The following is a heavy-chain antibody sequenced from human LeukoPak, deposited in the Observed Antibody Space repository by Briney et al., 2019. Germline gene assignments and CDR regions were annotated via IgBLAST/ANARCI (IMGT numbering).Heavy chain of an antibody. CDR1: GFTFSSYA. CDR2: ISGSGGST. J-gene: IGHJ3*02. Sequence: SGGSLRLSCAASGFTFSSYAMSWVRQAPGKGLEWVSAISGSGGSTYYADSVKGRFTISRDNSKNTLYLQMNSLRAEDTAVYCCAKDLRPVTTSDAFDIWGQGTMVTVSS. D-gene: IGHD4-17*01. CDR3: AKDLRPVTTSDAFDI. V-gene: IGHV3-23*01.